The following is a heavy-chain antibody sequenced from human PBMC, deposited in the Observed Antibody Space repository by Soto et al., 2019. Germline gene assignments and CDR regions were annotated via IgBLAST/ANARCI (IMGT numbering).Heavy chain of an antibody. V-gene: IGHV1-69*04. CDR3: ARDLGTGYSSGWYFDY. CDR1: GGTFSSYT. CDR2: IIPILGIA. J-gene: IGHJ4*02. Sequence: GASVKVSCKASGGTFSSYTISWVRQAPGQGLEWMGRIIPILGIANYAQKFQGRVTITADKSTSTAYMELSSLRSEDTAVYYCARDLGTGYSSGWYFDYWGQGTLVTVSS. D-gene: IGHD6-19*01.